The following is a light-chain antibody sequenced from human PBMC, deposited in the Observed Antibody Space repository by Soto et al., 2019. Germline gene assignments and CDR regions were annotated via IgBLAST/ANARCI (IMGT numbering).Light chain of an antibody. CDR1: QSIDTY. CDR3: QQYGSSPRT. J-gene: IGKJ1*01. Sequence: EIVLTQSPGTLSSSPGERATLSCRASQSIDTYLAWYQQKPGQAPRLLIYDASDRATGIPARFSGSGSGTAFTLTISGLEPEDFAVYFCQQYGSSPRTFGQGTKVDIK. V-gene: IGKV3-20*01. CDR2: DAS.